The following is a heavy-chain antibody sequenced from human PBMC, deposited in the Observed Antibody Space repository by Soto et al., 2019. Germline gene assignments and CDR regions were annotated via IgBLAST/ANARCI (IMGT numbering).Heavy chain of an antibody. Sequence: GGSLRLSCAASGFTFSSYAMHWVRQAPGKGLEWVAVISYDGSNKYYADSVKGRFAISRDNSKNTLYLQMNSLRAEDTAVYYCARSGYYYGSSGSYYFDYWGQGTLVTVSS. CDR1: GFTFSSYA. CDR2: ISYDGSNK. V-gene: IGHV3-30*09. CDR3: ARSGYYYGSSGSYYFDY. J-gene: IGHJ4*02. D-gene: IGHD3-22*01.